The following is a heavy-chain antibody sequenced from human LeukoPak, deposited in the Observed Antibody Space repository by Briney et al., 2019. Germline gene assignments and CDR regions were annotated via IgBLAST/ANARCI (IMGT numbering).Heavy chain of an antibody. Sequence: SVKVSCKASGYTFTSYGISWVRQAPGQGLEWMGGIIPIFGTANYAQKFQGRVTITADESTSTAYMELSSLRSEDTAVYYCARGRYSYGLNDAFDIWGQGTMVTVSS. V-gene: IGHV1-69*13. CDR1: GYTFTSYG. D-gene: IGHD5-18*01. J-gene: IGHJ3*02. CDR2: IIPIFGTA. CDR3: ARGRYSYGLNDAFDI.